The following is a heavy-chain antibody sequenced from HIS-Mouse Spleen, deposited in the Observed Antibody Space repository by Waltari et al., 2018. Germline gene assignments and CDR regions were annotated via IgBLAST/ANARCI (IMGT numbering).Heavy chain of an antibody. J-gene: IGHJ3*02. Sequence: QVQLVQSGAEVKKPGSSVKVSCKASGGTSSSYAISGGRQAPGQGLEWMGGMLTIFGTANYAQKFKVRVTITAEESTSTAYMELSSLRSEATAVYYCARESPEGAFDIWGQGTMVTVSS. CDR3: ARESPEGAFDI. V-gene: IGHV1-69*01. CDR1: GGTSSSYA. CDR2: MLTIFGTA.